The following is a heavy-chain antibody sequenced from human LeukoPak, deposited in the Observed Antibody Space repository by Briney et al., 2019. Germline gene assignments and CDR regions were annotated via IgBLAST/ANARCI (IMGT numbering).Heavy chain of an antibody. CDR3: ARAAKTYDY. CDR1: GFTFSSYG. V-gene: IGHV3-7*01. J-gene: IGHJ4*02. Sequence: PGGSLRLSCAASGFTFSSYGMSWVRQAPGKGLEWVANIKQDGSEKYYVDSVKGRFTISRDNAKNSLFLQMNSLRAEDTAIYYCARAAKTYDYWGQGTLVTVSS. CDR2: IKQDGSEK.